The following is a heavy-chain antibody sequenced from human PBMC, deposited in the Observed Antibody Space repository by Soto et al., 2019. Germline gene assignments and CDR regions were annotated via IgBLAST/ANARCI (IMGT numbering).Heavy chain of an antibody. CDR2: TYYRSKWYN. J-gene: IGHJ6*02. D-gene: IGHD6-13*01. Sequence: SQTLSLTCAISGDSVSSNSAAWNWIRQSPSRGLEWLGRTYYRSKWYNDYAVSVKSRITINPDTSKNQFSLQLNSVTPEDTAVYYCARDLIARSIAAAGIQRDYYYGMDVWGQGTTATVSS. CDR3: ARDLIARSIAAAGIQRDYYYGMDV. CDR1: GDSVSSNSAA. V-gene: IGHV6-1*01.